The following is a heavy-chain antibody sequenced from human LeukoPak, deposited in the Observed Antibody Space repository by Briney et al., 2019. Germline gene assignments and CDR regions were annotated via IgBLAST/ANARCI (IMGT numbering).Heavy chain of an antibody. CDR1: GGFNAHYY. D-gene: IGHD3-22*01. CDR2: IYHSGST. V-gene: IGHV4-59*01. CDR3: ARGQWLPVFDF. Sequence: SETLSLTCSVSGGFNAHYYWTWIRQPPGKELEWIGYIYHSGSTKYNPSLKSRVTISVDTSKNHFSLKLSSVTAADTAVYYCARGQWLPVFDFWGQGTLVTVSS. J-gene: IGHJ4*02.